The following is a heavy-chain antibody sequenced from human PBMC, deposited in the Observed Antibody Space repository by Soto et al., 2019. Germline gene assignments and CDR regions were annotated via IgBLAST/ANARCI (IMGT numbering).Heavy chain of an antibody. D-gene: IGHD1-26*01. V-gene: IGHV3-74*01. CDR2: INSDGSST. Sequence: EVQLVESGGGLVQPGGSLRLSCAASGFTFSSYWMHWVRQAPGKGLVWVSRINSDGSSTSYADSVKGRFTISRDNAKNTLYLQMNSLRAEDTAVYYCARPLNAKWELRPGALGYWGQGTLVTVSS. CDR1: GFTFSSYW. CDR3: ARPLNAKWELRPGALGY. J-gene: IGHJ4*02.